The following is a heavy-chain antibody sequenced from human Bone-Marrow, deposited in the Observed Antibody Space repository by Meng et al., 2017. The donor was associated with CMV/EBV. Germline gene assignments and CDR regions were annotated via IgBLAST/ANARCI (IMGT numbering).Heavy chain of an antibody. CDR2: INPNNGGT. J-gene: IGHJ4*02. D-gene: IGHD6-19*01. V-gene: IGHV1-2*02. Sequence: ASVKVSCKASGYTFTGYYMHWVRQAPGQGLEWMGWINPNNGGTNYAQKFQGRVTMTRDTSISTAYMELSRLRSDDTAGYYCASSGYSSGSDHWGQGTRVTVSS. CDR3: ASSGYSSGSDH. CDR1: GYTFTGYY.